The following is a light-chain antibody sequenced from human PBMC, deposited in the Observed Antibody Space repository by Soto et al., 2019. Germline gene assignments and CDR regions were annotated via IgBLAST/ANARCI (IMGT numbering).Light chain of an antibody. CDR2: KDT. J-gene: IGLJ1*01. CDR1: ELSKQY. Sequence: SYELTQPPSVSVSPGQTARITCSGDELSKQYSFWYQQKPGQAPVLVIYKDTERASGIPERFSGSSSGTTVTLTISGVRAEDEATYYCQSSDDTGDYYLFGPGTKVTVX. CDR3: QSSDDTGDYYL. V-gene: IGLV3-25*02.